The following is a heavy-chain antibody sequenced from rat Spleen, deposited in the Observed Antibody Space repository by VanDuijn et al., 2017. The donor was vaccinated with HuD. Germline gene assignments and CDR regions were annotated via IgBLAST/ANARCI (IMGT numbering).Heavy chain of an antibody. CDR1: GFTFSNHG. CDR3: ARLTPPYYFDY. J-gene: IGHJ2*01. Sequence: EVQLVESGGGLVQPGRSLKLSCAASGFTFSNHGMAWVRPALTRGLEWVAPVSSDGGSTYYRDSVKGRFTIYRDNAKSSLYLQMDSLRSEDAATYYCARLTPPYYFDYWGQGVMVTVSS. V-gene: IGHV5-29*01. CDR2: VSSDGGST. D-gene: IGHD3-1*01.